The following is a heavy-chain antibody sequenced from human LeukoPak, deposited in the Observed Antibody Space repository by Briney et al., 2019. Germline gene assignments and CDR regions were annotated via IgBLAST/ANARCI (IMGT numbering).Heavy chain of an antibody. J-gene: IGHJ4*02. CDR3: AKDRIAVAGTFDY. V-gene: IGHV3-30*18. CDR2: ISYDGGNK. CDR1: GFTFSSYG. D-gene: IGHD6-19*01. Sequence: GRSLRLSCAASGFTFSSYGMHWVRQAPGKGLEWVAVISYDGGNKYYADSVKGRFTISRDNSKNTLYLQMNSLRAEDTAVYYCAKDRIAVAGTFDYWGQGTLVTVSS.